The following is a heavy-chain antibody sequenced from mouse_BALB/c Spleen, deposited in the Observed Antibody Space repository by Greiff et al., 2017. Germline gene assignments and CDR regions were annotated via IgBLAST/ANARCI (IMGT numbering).Heavy chain of an antibody. Sequence: EVQLQQSGAELVRPGALVKLSCKASGFTIKDYYMHWVKQRPEQGLEWIGWIDPENGNTIYDPKFQGKASITADTSSNTAYLQLSSLTSEDTAVYYCARGTTMDYWGQGTSVTVSS. CDR3: ARGTTMDY. D-gene: IGHD1-1*01. V-gene: IGHV14-1*02. CDR2: IDPENGNT. J-gene: IGHJ4*01. CDR1: GFTIKDYY.